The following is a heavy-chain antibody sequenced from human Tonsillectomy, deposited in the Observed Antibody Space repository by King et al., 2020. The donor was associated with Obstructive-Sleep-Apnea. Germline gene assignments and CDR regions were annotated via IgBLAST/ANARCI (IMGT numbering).Heavy chain of an antibody. CDR1: GDSINNYY. D-gene: IGHD3-9*01. CDR3: ARLPDFDWVYGMDV. V-gene: IGHV4-59*12. J-gene: IGHJ6*02. Sequence: QLQESGPGLVKPSETLSLTCTVSGDSINNYYWSWIRQPPGKGLEWIGHIHSSGRTNYNPSLKSRVTLSVDTSKSQFSLKLSSGIAADTAVYFCARLPDFDWVYGMDVWGQGTTVTVSS. CDR2: IHSSGRT.